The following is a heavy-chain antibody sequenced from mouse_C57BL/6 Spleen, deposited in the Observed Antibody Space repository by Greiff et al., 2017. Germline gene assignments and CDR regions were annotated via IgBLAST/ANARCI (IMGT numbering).Heavy chain of an antibody. CDR2: IWSGGST. J-gene: IGHJ1*03. CDR3: ARKGPHWYFDV. CDR1: GFSLTSYG. V-gene: IGHV2-2*01. Sequence: VQRVESGPGLVQPSQSLSITCTVSGFSLTSYGVHWVRQSPGKGLEWLGVIWSGGSTDYNAAFISRLSISKDNSKCQVFFKMNSLQADDTAIYYCARKGPHWYFDVWGTGTTVTVSS.